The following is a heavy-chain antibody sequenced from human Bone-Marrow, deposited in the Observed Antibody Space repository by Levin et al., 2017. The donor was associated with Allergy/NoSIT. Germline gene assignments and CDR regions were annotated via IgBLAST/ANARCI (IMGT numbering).Heavy chain of an antibody. J-gene: IGHJ4*02. CDR3: ARVPFWDDSSGYYFDY. V-gene: IGHV1-46*01. D-gene: IGHD3-22*01. CDR2: INPSGGST. CDR1: GYTFTSYY. Sequence: GESLKISCKASGYTFTSYYMHWVRQAPGQGLEWMGIINPSGGSTSYAQKFQGRVTMTRDTSTSTVYMELSSLRSEDTAVYYCARVPFWDDSSGYYFDYWGQGTLVTVSS.